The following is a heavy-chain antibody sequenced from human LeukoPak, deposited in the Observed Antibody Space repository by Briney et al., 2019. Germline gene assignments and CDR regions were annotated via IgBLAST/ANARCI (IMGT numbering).Heavy chain of an antibody. J-gene: IGHJ3*02. CDR1: SCSINNYY. CDR2: ILSSGSS. D-gene: IGHD1-14*01. V-gene: IGHV4-59*01. CDR3: ARTNQISETAFDS. Sequence: PSETLSLTCTVSSCSINNYYWSWIRQTPGKGLEWIGYILSSGSSNYNPSVKSRVTISVEAYKKQMCLELRSVAVADTAVYYCARTNQISETAFDSGGQGTMVIVS.